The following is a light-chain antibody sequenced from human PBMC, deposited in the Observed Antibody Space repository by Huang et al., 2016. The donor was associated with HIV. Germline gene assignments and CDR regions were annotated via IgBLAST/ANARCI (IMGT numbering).Light chain of an antibody. J-gene: IGKJ5*01. CDR3: HQRSSWPPVT. Sequence: EIVLTQSPATLSLSPGERATLSCRSRQSVSNYLAWFQQKPGQAPRLLIYDTSNRAPGTPARFSGSGSGTDFSLTISSLEPEDFAVYYCHQRSSWPPVTFGQGTRLDIK. CDR2: DTS. CDR1: QSVSNY. V-gene: IGKV3-11*01.